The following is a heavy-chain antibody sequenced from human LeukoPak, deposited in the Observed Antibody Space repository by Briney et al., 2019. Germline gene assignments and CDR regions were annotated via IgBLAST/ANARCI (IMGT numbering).Heavy chain of an antibody. D-gene: IGHD3-22*01. CDR1: GYTFTSYG. CDR2: ISAYNGNT. J-gene: IGHJ4*02. Sequence: ASVKVSCKASGYTFTSYGISWVRQAPGQGLEWMGWISAYNGNTNYAQKLQGRVTMTTDTSTSTAYMELRSLRSDDTAVYYCARGYYYDSSGYKPFDYWGQGTLVTVSS. V-gene: IGHV1-18*01. CDR3: ARGYYYDSSGYKPFDY.